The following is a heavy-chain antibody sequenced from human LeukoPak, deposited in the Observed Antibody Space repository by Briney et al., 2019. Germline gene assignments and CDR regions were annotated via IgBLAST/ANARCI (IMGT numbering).Heavy chain of an antibody. CDR3: AREGRYWFDP. CDR2: IYYNGST. D-gene: IGHD2-15*01. J-gene: IGHJ5*02. V-gene: IGHV4-59*01. Sequence: SETLSLTCTVSGGSISSYYWSWIRQPPGKGLGWIGYIYYNGSTNYNPSLKSRVTISVDTSKNQFSLKLSSVTAADTAVYYCAREGRYWFDPWGQGTLVTVSS. CDR1: GGSISSYY.